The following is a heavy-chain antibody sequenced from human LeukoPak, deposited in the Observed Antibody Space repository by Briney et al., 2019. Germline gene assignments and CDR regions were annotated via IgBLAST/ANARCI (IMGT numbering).Heavy chain of an antibody. J-gene: IGHJ4*02. CDR2: LNWNADST. Sequence: GGSLRLSCSTSGFKFDDFGMHWIRQIPGKGLEWVSGLNWNADSTDYADSVKDRCTISRDNAKNLLYLQINSLRVEDTAVYYCARGRGSGWRYLDYWGQGTLVIVSS. V-gene: IGHV3-20*04. D-gene: IGHD6-19*01. CDR1: GFKFDDFG. CDR3: ARGRGSGWRYLDY.